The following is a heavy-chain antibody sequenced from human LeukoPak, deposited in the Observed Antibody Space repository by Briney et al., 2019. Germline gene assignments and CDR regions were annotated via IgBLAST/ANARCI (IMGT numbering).Heavy chain of an antibody. D-gene: IGHD2-2*01. V-gene: IGHV4-59*02. CDR2: IYNDGIA. CDR3: ARTSVFTWLDLDY. J-gene: IGHJ4*02. Sequence: PSDTLSLTCTVAGGSVTTHYWNWIRQPPGKYLEWIGHIYNDGIANYNPSLKTRVTISADTSKNQFSLKLNSVTAADTAVYYCARTSVFTWLDLDYWGQGTLVTVSS. CDR1: GGSVTTHY.